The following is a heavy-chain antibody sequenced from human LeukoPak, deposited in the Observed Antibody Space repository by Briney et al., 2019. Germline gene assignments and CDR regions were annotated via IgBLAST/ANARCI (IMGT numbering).Heavy chain of an antibody. D-gene: IGHD3-9*01. V-gene: IGHV1-2*02. J-gene: IGHJ4*02. Sequence: ASVKVSCKASGYTFTGYYMHWVRQAPGQGLEWMGWINPNSGGTNYAQKFQGRVTMTRDTSISTAYMELSRLRSDDTAVYYCARDLLPYYDILTGLGDYWGQGTLVTVSS. CDR1: GYTFTGYY. CDR3: ARDLLPYYDILTGLGDY. CDR2: INPNSGGT.